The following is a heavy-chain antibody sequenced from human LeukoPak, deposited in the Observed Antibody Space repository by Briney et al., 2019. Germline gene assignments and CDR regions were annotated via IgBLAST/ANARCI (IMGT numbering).Heavy chain of an antibody. J-gene: IGHJ6*02. D-gene: IGHD2-15*01. V-gene: IGHV3-7*03. CDR3: ARDLFCSGDSCQRSSALDV. Sequence: GGCLRLSCTGSAFTLSNYWMSWVRQAPGKGLEWVDNIKQDGSEKYYVDSVKGRFTISRDNAKTSVYLQMNSLRAEDTAVYYCARDLFCSGDSCQRSSALDVWGQGTTVTVSS. CDR1: AFTLSNYW. CDR2: IKQDGSEK.